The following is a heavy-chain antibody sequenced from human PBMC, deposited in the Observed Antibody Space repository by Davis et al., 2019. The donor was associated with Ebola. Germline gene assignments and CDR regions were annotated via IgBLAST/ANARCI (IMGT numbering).Heavy chain of an antibody. V-gene: IGHV1-46*01. D-gene: IGHD3-16*01. CDR1: GYNFRTKY. Sequence: AASVKVSCKASGYNFRTKYMNWVRQAPGHGLKWMGVIDPTDGSTTYAQEFQGRVTVTMDTSTSTVYMELNSLRTEDTALYFCAREQPETFNFDYWGQGTLVTVSS. CDR2: IDPTDGST. CDR3: AREQPETFNFDY. J-gene: IGHJ4*02.